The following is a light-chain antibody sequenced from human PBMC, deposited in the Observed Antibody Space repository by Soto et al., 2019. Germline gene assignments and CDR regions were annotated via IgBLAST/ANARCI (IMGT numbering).Light chain of an antibody. J-gene: IGKJ5*01. Sequence: DIQMTQSPSSLSASVGDRVTITCRASQNIANFLNWYQQKPGKAPKTLIYAASSLQSGVPSRFSGGVFETDFTLTISSLQSEDFATYYCQHNSSPPPITFGQGTRLDIK. CDR3: QHNSSPPPIT. CDR1: QNIANF. CDR2: AAS. V-gene: IGKV1-39*01.